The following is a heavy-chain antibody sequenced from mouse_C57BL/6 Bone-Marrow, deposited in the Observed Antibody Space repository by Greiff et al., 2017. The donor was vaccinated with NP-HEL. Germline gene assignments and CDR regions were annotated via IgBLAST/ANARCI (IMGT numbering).Heavy chain of an antibody. CDR3: ARRGLYYGKDFDY. CDR1: GFTFSSYG. CDR2: ISSGVSYT. V-gene: IGHV5-6*02. Sequence: EVTLMESGGDLVKPGGSLKLSCAASGFTFSSYGMSWVLQPPDKRLEWVATISSGVSYTYSPDSVKGRFTISRDNAKNTLYLQRSSLKSEDTAMYYCARRGLYYGKDFDYWGQGTTLTVSS. D-gene: IGHD1-1*01. J-gene: IGHJ2*01.